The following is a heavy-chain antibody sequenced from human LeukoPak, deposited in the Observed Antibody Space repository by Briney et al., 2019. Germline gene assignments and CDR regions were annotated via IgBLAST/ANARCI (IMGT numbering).Heavy chain of an antibody. V-gene: IGHV4-59*01. Sequence: SETLSLTCTASGGSISSYYWSWIRQPPGKGLEWIGYIYYSGSTNYNPSLKSRVTISVDTSKNQFSLKLSSVTAADTAVYYCAREGFGLLDYWGQGTLVTVSS. D-gene: IGHD3/OR15-3a*01. CDR1: GGSISSYY. CDR2: IYYSGST. CDR3: AREGFGLLDY. J-gene: IGHJ4*02.